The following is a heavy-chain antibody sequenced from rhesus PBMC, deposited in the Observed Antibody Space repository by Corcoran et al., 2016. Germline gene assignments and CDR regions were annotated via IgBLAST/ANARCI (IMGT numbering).Heavy chain of an antibody. V-gene: IGHV4-160*01. Sequence: QLQLQESGPGLVKPSETLSLTCAVSGGSISGYWWSWLRQPPGPGLEWIGRIDSSGSTDYNPSLKSRVTISRDTSKNQFSLKLSSVTAADTAVYYCARDHTPTAESYFDYWGQGVLVTVSS. D-gene: IGHD3S6*01. CDR3: ARDHTPTAESYFDY. CDR2: IDSSGST. J-gene: IGHJ4*01. CDR1: GGSISGYW.